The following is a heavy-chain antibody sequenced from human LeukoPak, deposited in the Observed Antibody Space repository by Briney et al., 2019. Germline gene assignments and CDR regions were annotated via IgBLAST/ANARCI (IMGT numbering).Heavy chain of an antibody. CDR2: INSDGINT. D-gene: IGHD3-10*02. V-gene: IGHV3-74*01. Sequence: GGSLRLSCAASGFTFSNYWMHWVRQAPGKGLVWVSRINSDGINTSYADSVKGRFTISRDNAKNTLNLQMNSLRAEDTAVYYCAELGITMIGGVWGKGTTVTISS. CDR1: GFTFSNYW. CDR3: AELGITMIGGV. J-gene: IGHJ6*04.